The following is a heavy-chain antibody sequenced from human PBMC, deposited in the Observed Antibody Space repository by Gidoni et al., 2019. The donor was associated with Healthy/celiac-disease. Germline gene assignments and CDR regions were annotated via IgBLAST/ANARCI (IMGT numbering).Heavy chain of an antibody. Sequence: QLQLQESGPGLVKPSEHLSLTCTGAGGSISSSSYYWGWIRQPPGKCLEWIGSIYYSGSTYYNPSLKRRVTISVDTSKNQFSLKLSSVTAADTAVYYCARHGAWSSSWYADYWGQVTLVTVSS. V-gene: IGHV4-39*01. CDR3: ARHGAWSSSWYADY. J-gene: IGHJ4*02. D-gene: IGHD6-13*01. CDR1: GGSISSSSYY. CDR2: IYYSGST.